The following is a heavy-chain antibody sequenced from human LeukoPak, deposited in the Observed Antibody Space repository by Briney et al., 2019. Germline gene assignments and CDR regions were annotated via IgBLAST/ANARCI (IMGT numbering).Heavy chain of an antibody. CDR3: ARNGRGRNYGSSAYLPDY. J-gene: IGHJ4*02. CDR2: IHHSGST. Sequence: SETLSLTRTVSRDSINTGNYYWSWIRQPPGKGLEWLGFIHHSGSTDYNPSLKSRVSISVDTSKNQFSLQLSSVTAADTAVYYCARNGRGRNYGSSAYLPDYWGQGTLVTVSS. V-gene: IGHV4-30-4*01. CDR1: RDSINTGNYY. D-gene: IGHD3-22*01.